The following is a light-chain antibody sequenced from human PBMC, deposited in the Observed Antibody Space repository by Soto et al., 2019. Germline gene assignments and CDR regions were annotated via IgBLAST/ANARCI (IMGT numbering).Light chain of an antibody. V-gene: IGKV3-11*01. Sequence: ESVLTQSPATLSLSPGERATLSCRASQSVSSYLAWYQQKPGRAPRLLIYDASNRATGIPARFSGSGSGTDFTLTSSSLEPEDFAVYYCQQRSNWPLTFGQGTRLEIK. CDR3: QQRSNWPLT. CDR2: DAS. J-gene: IGKJ5*01. CDR1: QSVSSY.